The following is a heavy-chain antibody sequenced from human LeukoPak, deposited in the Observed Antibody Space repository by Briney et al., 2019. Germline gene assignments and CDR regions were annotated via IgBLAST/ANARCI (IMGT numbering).Heavy chain of an antibody. CDR2: ISSTSIYT. Sequence: PGGSLRLSCAASGFTFSVYYMSWIRQAPGKGLEWVSDISSTSIYTNYADSVKGRFTISRDNAKNSLYLQMNSLRAEDTAVYYCAREDGYSSSWYSDYWGQGTLVTVSS. CDR1: GFTFSVYY. V-gene: IGHV3-11*05. CDR3: AREDGYSSSWYSDY. J-gene: IGHJ4*02. D-gene: IGHD6-13*01.